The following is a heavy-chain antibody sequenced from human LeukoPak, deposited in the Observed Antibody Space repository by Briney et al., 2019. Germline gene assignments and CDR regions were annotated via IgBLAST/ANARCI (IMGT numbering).Heavy chain of an antibody. V-gene: IGHV1-18*01. Sequence: ASVTVSFTSSGFNFINSRITWVRQAPGQGLEGIGWISAYYGNTYSVDNFEGRVAMTRDTSTSTAYMELRSLISDDTAIYYCARVGGAMHYYFDLWGQGTLVTVS. D-gene: IGHD3-10*01. CDR1: GFNFINSR. CDR2: ISAYYGNT. J-gene: IGHJ4*02. CDR3: ARVGGAMHYYFDL.